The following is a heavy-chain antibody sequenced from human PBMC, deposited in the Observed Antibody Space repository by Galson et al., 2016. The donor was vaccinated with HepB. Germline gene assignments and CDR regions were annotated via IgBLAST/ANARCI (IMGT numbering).Heavy chain of an antibody. J-gene: IGHJ3*02. CDR2: IFPGGST. V-gene: IGHV4-61*02. CDR3: ASINPGDPFDI. D-gene: IGHD1-26*01. Sequence: TLSLTCTVSGGSISSGGYSWSWIRQPAGKGLEWIGRIFPGGSTNYNPSLKSRVTISIDTPGRQFSLKLSSVTAADAAVYYCASINPGDPFDIRGQVTVVTVSS. CDR1: GGSISSGGYS.